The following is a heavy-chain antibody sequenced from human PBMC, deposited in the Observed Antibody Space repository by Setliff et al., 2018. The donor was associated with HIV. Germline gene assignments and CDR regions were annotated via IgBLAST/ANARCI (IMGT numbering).Heavy chain of an antibody. V-gene: IGHV1-2*04. CDR1: GYTFTGYY. CDR2: INPNSGGT. D-gene: IGHD3-10*01. Sequence: ASVKVSCKASGYTFTGYYMHWVRQAPGQGLEWMGWINPNSGGTNYAQKFQGWVTMTRDTSISTAYMELSSLRSEDTAVYYCANLVIIKSYFDYWGQGTLVTVSS. J-gene: IGHJ4*02. CDR3: ANLVIIKSYFDY.